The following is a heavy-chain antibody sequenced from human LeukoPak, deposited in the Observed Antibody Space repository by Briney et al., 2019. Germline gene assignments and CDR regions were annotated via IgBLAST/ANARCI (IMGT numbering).Heavy chain of an antibody. CDR2: IRTKPTGGTT. Sequence: GGSLRLSCTASGYTFGDYAMSWVRQAPGKGLEWVAFIRTKPTGGTTDYAASVKDRFTISRDDSKSIAYLQMNSLKTEDTALYYCTRDHYDYMDVWGKGTTVTVSS. CDR1: GYTFGDYA. J-gene: IGHJ6*03. V-gene: IGHV3-49*04. CDR3: TRDHYDYMDV.